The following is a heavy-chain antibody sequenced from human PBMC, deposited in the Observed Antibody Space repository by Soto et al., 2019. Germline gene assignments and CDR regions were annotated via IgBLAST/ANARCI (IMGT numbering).Heavy chain of an antibody. V-gene: IGHV1-2*04. J-gene: IGHJ6*02. Sequence: QVPLVQSGAEVKKPGASVKVSCKASGYTFTGYYMHWVRQAPGQGLEWMGWINPNSGGTNYAQKFQGWVTMTRDTSISTAYMELSRLRSDDTAVYYCARARHPQGHPMGLLGYYYYGMDVWGQGTTVTVSS. CDR2: INPNSGGT. CDR1: GYTFTGYY. D-gene: IGHD2-15*01. CDR3: ARARHPQGHPMGLLGYYYYGMDV.